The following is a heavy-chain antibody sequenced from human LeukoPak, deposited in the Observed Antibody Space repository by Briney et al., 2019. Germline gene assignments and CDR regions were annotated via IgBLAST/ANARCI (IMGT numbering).Heavy chain of an antibody. CDR1: AYTFTGYY. V-gene: IGHV1-2*02. CDR2: INLKSGGT. D-gene: IGHD5-18*01. J-gene: IGHJ4*02. CDR3: ARAGAPEWIQLWYTPGYYFDY. Sequence: ASVKVSCKASAYTFTGYYMHWVRQAPGQGLEWMGWINLKSGGTNYAQKFQGRVTMTRDTSISTAYMELSRLRSDNTAVYYCARAGAPEWIQLWYTPGYYFDYWGQGTLVTVSS.